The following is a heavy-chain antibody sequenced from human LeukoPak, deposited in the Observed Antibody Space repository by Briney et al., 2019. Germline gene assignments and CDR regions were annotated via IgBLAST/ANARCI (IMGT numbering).Heavy chain of an antibody. V-gene: IGHV3-23*01. D-gene: IGHD2-8*01. Sequence: GGSLRLSCSASGFTFRSFAISWVRQAPGKGLEWVSSIGGGDTHYADSVKGRFTISRDDSRSTVDLQMSSLRAEDTAVYYCAKDGQSFNSMYDYFDSWGQGTLVTVSS. CDR2: IGGGDT. J-gene: IGHJ4*02. CDR3: AKDGQSFNSMYDYFDS. CDR1: GFTFRSFA.